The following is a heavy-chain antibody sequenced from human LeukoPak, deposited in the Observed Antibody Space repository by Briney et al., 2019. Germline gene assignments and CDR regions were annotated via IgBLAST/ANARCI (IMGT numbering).Heavy chain of an antibody. CDR1: GFTVSSNY. V-gene: IGHV3-23*01. D-gene: IGHD3-3*01. Sequence: GGSLRLSCAASGFTVSSNYMSWVRQAPGKGLEWVSAISGSGGSTYYADSVKGRFTISRDNSKNTLYLQMNSLRAEDTAVYYCAKFLEWLYPHDAFDIWGQGTMVTVSS. CDR3: AKFLEWLYPHDAFDI. CDR2: ISGSGGST. J-gene: IGHJ3*02.